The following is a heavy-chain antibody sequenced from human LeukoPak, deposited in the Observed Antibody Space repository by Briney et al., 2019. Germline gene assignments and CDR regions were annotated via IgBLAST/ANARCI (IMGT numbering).Heavy chain of an antibody. CDR3: ARDGRLPWDY. V-gene: IGHV4-39*07. CDR2: FYYSGST. D-gene: IGHD4-11*01. Sequence: PSETLSLTCTVSGGSINSSSYYWGWIRQPPGKGLEWIGSFYYSGSTYYNPSLKSRVTISVDTSKNQFSLKLSSVTAADTAVYYCARDGRLPWDYWGQGTLVTVSS. CDR1: GGSINSSSYY. J-gene: IGHJ4*02.